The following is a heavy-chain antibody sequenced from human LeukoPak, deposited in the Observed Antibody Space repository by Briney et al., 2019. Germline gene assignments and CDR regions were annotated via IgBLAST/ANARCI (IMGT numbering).Heavy chain of an antibody. J-gene: IGHJ4*02. CDR1: GFTLSTNY. CDR2: IYSAGST. D-gene: IGHD6-19*01. CDR3: ARGWYSSGWYYFDY. Sequence: PGGSLRLSCAASGFTLSTNYMSWVRQAPGKGLECVSVIYSAGSTYYADSVKGRFTISTDNSKNTLYLQMNSLRAEDTAVYYCARGWYSSGWYYFDYWGQGTLVTVSS. V-gene: IGHV3-53*01.